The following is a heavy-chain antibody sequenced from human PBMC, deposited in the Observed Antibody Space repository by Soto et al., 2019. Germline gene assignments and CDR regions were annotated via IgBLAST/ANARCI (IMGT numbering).Heavy chain of an antibody. CDR3: ARAVAAAGYYYYYYYDMDV. V-gene: IGHV3-11*01. Sequence: QVQLVESGGGLVKPGGSLRLSCAASGFTFSDYYMSWIRQAPGKGLEWVSYISSSGSTIYYADSVKGGFTISRDNAKNLLYLQMNRLRAEDTAVYYCARAVAAAGYYYYYYYDMDVWGKGTTVTVSS. J-gene: IGHJ6*03. CDR1: GFTFSDYY. CDR2: ISSSGSTI. D-gene: IGHD6-13*01.